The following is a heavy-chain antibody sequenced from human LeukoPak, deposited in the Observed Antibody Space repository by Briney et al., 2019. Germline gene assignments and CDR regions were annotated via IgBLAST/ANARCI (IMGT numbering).Heavy chain of an antibody. CDR1: GFMFHDYA. Sequence: PGGSLRLSCAAPGFMFHDYAIHWVRQAPGKGLEWVSLISGDGGSTFYADSVKGRFTISRDNSKNSLYLQMNSPRSDDTALYYCARESESSGWYDYWGQGTLVTVSS. J-gene: IGHJ4*02. V-gene: IGHV3-43*02. CDR2: ISGDGGST. D-gene: IGHD6-19*01. CDR3: ARESESSGWYDY.